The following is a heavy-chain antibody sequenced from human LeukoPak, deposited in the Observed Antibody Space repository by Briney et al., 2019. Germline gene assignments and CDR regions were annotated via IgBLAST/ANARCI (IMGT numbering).Heavy chain of an antibody. CDR1: GFTFGKYW. D-gene: IGHD3-3*01. CDR3: ARDQYDTWSRRGNFDS. CDR2: IKLDGSEK. Sequence: GGSLRLSCVASGFTFGKYWMSWARQAPGKGLEWVANIKLDGSEKNYVDSVKGRFTISRDNTKNSLYLQMNSLRAEDTAVFYCARDQYDTWSRRGNFDSWGQGTLVIVSS. V-gene: IGHV3-7*03. J-gene: IGHJ4*02.